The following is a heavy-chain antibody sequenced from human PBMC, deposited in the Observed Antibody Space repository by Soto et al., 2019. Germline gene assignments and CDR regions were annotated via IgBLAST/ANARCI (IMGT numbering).Heavy chain of an antibody. CDR3: ARDLDDILTGPNFDP. Sequence: ASVKVSCKASGYGFSSYAMHWVRQAPGQRLEWMGWINIGSGNTEYSQNFQDRITITRDTSASTVYMELSSLRSEDTAVYFCARDLDDILTGPNFDPWGQGTLVTVSS. J-gene: IGHJ5*02. CDR2: INIGSGNT. V-gene: IGHV1-3*04. D-gene: IGHD3-9*01. CDR1: GYGFSSYA.